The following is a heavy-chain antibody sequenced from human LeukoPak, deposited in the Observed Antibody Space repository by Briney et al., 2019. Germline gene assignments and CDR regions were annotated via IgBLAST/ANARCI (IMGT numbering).Heavy chain of an antibody. CDR3: ARERILEYASPTKYGMDV. CDR1: GFTLSDYY. V-gene: IGHV3-33*08. J-gene: IGHJ6*02. D-gene: IGHD3-3*01. Sequence: GGSLRLSCAASGFTLSDYYMSWIRLAPGKGLEWVAVIWYDGSNKYYADSVKGRFTISRDNSKNTLYLQMNSLRAEDTAVYYCARERILEYASPTKYGMDVWGQGTTVTVSS. CDR2: IWYDGSNK.